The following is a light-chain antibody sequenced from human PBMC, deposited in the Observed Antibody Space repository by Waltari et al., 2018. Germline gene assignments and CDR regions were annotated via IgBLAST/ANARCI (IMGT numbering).Light chain of an antibody. CDR2: WAS. CDR1: QSFLDNSNKRNY. Sequence: DIVMTQSPDSQAVSLGERATINCRSSQSFLDNSNKRNYLTWYQQKAGQPPRLLISWASTRESGVPDRFSGSGSGTDFTLTISSLQAEDVAVYYCQQYYTAPYTFGQGAKLEIK. V-gene: IGKV4-1*01. CDR3: QQYYTAPYT. J-gene: IGKJ2*01.